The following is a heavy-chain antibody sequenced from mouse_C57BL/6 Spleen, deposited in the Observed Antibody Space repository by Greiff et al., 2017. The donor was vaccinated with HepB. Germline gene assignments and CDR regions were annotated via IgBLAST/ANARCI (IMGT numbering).Heavy chain of an antibody. Sequence: QVQLQQPGAELVKPGASVKLSCKASGYTFTSYWMQWVKQRPGQGLEWIGEIDPSDSYTNYNQKFKGKATLTVDTSSSTAYMQLSSLTSEDSAVYDCARGVDYYGSSFDYWGQGTTLTVSS. CDR1: GYTFTSYW. CDR2: IDPSDSYT. V-gene: IGHV1-50*01. J-gene: IGHJ2*01. CDR3: ARGVDYYGSSFDY. D-gene: IGHD1-1*01.